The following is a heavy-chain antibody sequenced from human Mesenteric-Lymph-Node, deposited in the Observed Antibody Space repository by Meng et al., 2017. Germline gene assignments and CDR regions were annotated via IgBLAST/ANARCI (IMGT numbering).Heavy chain of an antibody. CDR3: AKDKNDVSGSENYWHYFDY. J-gene: IGHJ4*02. Sequence: QVQLVESGGGVVQPGRSLTLSCAASGFSFKNFGMHWVRQAPGKGLEWVAIIYNDGGNKYYADSVKGRFTISRDNSKNTLDLQMNSLSAEDTAVYYCAKDKNDVSGSENYWHYFDYWGQGTLVTVSS. D-gene: IGHD3-10*01. CDR1: GFSFKNFG. V-gene: IGHV3-33*06. CDR2: IYNDGGNK.